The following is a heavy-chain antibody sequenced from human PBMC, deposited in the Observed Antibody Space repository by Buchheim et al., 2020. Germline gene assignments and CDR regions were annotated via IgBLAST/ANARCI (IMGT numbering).Heavy chain of an antibody. J-gene: IGHJ4*02. V-gene: IGHV3-33*01. CDR2: IWYDGSYK. CDR1: GFTFSSYG. Sequence: QVQLVESGGGVVQPGRSLRLSCVASGFTFSSYGMHWVRQAPGKGLEWVAVIWYDGSYKYYTDSVKGRFTISRDSSKNTLYLQINSLRADDKAVYYCARDYYDSSAYYKTFDYWGLGTL. CDR3: ARDYYDSSAYYKTFDY. D-gene: IGHD3-22*01.